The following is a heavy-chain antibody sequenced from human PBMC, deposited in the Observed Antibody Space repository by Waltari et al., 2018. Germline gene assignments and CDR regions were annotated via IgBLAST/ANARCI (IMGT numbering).Heavy chain of an antibody. CDR1: GYSFTGYY. CDR2: INPNGAFT. V-gene: IGHV1-2*02. J-gene: IGHJ2*01. Sequence: QVQLVQSAAEVKKPGASVKVSCEASGYSFTGYYFHWVRQAPGQGLEWMGWINPNGAFTQNAQKFQGRVTMTRAASISTAYMELRSLTSDDTAIYYCARDRSWYLDLGGRGTLVTVSS. CDR3: ARDRSWYLDL.